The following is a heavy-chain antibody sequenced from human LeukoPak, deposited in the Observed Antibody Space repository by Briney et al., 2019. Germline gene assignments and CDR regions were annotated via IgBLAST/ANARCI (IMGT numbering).Heavy chain of an antibody. Sequence: GASVKVSCKASGFTFTSYDINWVRQASGQGLEWMGIINPSGGSTSYAQKFQGRVTMTRDTSTSTVYMELSSLRSEDTAVYYCARDRDNWNSDFDYWGRGTLVTVSS. D-gene: IGHD1-7*01. CDR2: INPSGGST. CDR3: ARDRDNWNSDFDY. V-gene: IGHV1-46*01. CDR1: GFTFTSYD. J-gene: IGHJ4*02.